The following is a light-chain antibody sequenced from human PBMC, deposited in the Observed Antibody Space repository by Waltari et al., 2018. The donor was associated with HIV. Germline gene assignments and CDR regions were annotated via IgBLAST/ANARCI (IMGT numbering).Light chain of an antibody. CDR3: HQYGSSPPYT. Sequence: EIVLTQSPGTLSLSPGERAVLSCRASQTLSSSYLAWYQQKPGQAPRLLIYGASSRTIGTPDRFSGSGSGTDFTLTISRLEPEDFAVYYCHQYGSSPPYTFGQGTKLEIK. J-gene: IGKJ2*01. CDR1: QTLSSSY. V-gene: IGKV3-20*01. CDR2: GAS.